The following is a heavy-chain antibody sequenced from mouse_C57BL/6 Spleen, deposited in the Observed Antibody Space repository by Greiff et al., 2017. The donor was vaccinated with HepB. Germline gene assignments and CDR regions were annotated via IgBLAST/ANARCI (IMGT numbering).Heavy chain of an antibody. D-gene: IGHD1-1*01. J-gene: IGHJ4*01. CDR3: ARVPYGSSPMDY. CDR2: ISDGGSYT. CDR1: GFTFSSYA. V-gene: IGHV5-4*01. Sequence: EVQLVESGGGLVKPGGSLKLSCAASGFTFSSYAMSWVRQTPEKRLEWVATISDGGSYTYYPDNVKGRFTISRDNAKNNLYLQMSHLKSEDTAMYYCARVPYGSSPMDYWGKGTSVTVSS.